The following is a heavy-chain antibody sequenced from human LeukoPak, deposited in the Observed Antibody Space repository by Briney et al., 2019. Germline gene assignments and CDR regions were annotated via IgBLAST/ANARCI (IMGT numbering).Heavy chain of an antibody. Sequence: PGRSLRLSCAASGFTFSSYGMHWVRQAPGKGLEWVAVIWYDGSNKYYADSVKGRFIISRDNSKNTLYLQMNSLRAEDTAVYYRARDRGSYWDGGNDYWGQGTLVTVSS. CDR2: IWYDGSNK. V-gene: IGHV3-33*01. D-gene: IGHD3-10*01. CDR1: GFTFSSYG. CDR3: ARDRGSYWDGGNDY. J-gene: IGHJ4*02.